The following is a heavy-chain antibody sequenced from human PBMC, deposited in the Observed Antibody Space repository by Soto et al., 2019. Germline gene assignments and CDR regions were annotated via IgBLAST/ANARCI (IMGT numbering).Heavy chain of an antibody. D-gene: IGHD6-6*01. J-gene: IGHJ4*02. V-gene: IGHV4-61*08. CDR3: ARVGGLAARTFDY. Sequence: SETLSLTCTVSGGSISSGGYYWSWIRQHPGKGLEWIGYIYYSGSTNYNPSLKSRVPISVDTSKNEFSLNLRSMSPANTAVYYCARVGGLAARTFDYWGPGTLVTVSS. CDR1: GGSISSGGYY. CDR2: IYYSGST.